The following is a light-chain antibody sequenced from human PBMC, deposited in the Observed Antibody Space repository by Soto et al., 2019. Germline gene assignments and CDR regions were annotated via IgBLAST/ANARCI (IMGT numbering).Light chain of an antibody. V-gene: IGKV3-20*01. CDR1: QSVSSGH. Sequence: EIVLTQSPGTLSLSPGERATLSCRASQSVSSGHLAWYQQKPGQAPRLLIYGASSRATGIPDRFSGSGSGTDFTLTISSLEFEDSAVYYCQHYGSSQTFGQGTKVEIK. J-gene: IGKJ1*01. CDR2: GAS. CDR3: QHYGSSQT.